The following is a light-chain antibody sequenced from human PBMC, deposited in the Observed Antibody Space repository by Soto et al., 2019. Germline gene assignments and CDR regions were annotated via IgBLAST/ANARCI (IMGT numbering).Light chain of an antibody. J-gene: IGKJ5*01. CDR1: QSVSSSQ. CDR2: AAS. Sequence: EVVLTQSPGTLSLSPGERATLSCRASQSVSSSQLTWFQQKPGQAPRLLIYAASNRAAGIPDRFSGSGSGTDFTLTISRLEPEDFAVYYCQQYSTWPLITFGPGTRLDIK. V-gene: IGKV3-20*01. CDR3: QQYSTWPLIT.